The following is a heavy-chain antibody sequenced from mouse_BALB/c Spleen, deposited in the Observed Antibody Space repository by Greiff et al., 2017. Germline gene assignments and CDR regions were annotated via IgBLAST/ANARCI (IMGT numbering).Heavy chain of an antibody. CDR1: GFAFSSYD. V-gene: IGHV5-12-1*01. D-gene: IGHD4-1*01. Sequence: EVHLVESGGGLVKPGGSLKLSCAASGFAFSSYDMSWVRQTPEKRLEWVAYISSGGGSTYYPDTVKGRFTISRDNAKNTLYLQMSSLKSEDTAMYYCARHEANWDYFDYWGQGTTLTVSS. J-gene: IGHJ2*01. CDR3: ARHEANWDYFDY. CDR2: ISSGGGST.